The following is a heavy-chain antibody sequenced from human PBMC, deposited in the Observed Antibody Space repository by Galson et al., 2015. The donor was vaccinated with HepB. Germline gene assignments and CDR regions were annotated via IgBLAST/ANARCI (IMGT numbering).Heavy chain of an antibody. CDR1: GFTFSDYY. D-gene: IGHD2/OR15-2a*01. J-gene: IGHJ4*02. V-gene: IGHV3-11*04. CDR2: ISSSSGTI. Sequence: SLRLSCAASGFTFSDYYMNWVRQAPGKGLEWVSYISSSSGTIYYTDSVKGRFTISRDNSKNSLYLQMNSLRADDTAVYYCARGLYYFDQWGQGTLVTVSS. CDR3: ARGLYYFDQ.